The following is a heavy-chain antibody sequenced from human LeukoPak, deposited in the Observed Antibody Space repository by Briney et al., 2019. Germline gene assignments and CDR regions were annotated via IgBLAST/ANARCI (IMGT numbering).Heavy chain of an antibody. V-gene: IGHV3-21*01. CDR3: ARERDSDSSPFDY. CDR2: ISSSSSYI. D-gene: IGHD6-13*01. J-gene: IGHJ4*02. CDR1: GFTFSSYS. Sequence: GGSLRLSFAASGFTFSSYSMNWVRQAPGKGLEWVSSISSSSSYIYYADSVKGRSTISRDNAKNSLYLQMNSLRAGDTAVYYCARERDSDSSPFDYWGQGTLVTVSS.